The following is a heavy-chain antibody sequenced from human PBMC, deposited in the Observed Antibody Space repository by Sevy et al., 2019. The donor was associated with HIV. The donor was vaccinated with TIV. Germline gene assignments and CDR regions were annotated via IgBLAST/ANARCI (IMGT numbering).Heavy chain of an antibody. D-gene: IGHD1-7*01. Sequence: GGSLRLSCAASGFTFSSYWMSWVRQAPGKGLEWVANIKQDGSEKYYVDSMKGRFTISRDNAKNSLYLQMNSLRAEDTAVYYCATELRRRDYYYYYGMDVWGQGTTVTVSS. CDR3: ATELRRRDYYYYYGMDV. J-gene: IGHJ6*02. CDR2: IKQDGSEK. V-gene: IGHV3-7*01. CDR1: GFTFSSYW.